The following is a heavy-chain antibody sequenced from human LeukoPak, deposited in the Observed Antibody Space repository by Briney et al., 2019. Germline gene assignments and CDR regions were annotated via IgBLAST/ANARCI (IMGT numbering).Heavy chain of an antibody. V-gene: IGHV3-30*02. CDR2: TWYDGSNK. CDR3: AKDALSTLIVVVTALGA. D-gene: IGHD2-21*02. J-gene: IGHJ4*02. CDR1: GFTFSNYG. Sequence: PGGSLRLSCAASGFTFSNYGMHWVRQAPGKGLEWVAATWYDGSNKYYADSVKGRFTISRDNSKNTLYLQMNSLRAEDTAVYYCAKDALSTLIVVVTALGAWGQGTLVTVSS.